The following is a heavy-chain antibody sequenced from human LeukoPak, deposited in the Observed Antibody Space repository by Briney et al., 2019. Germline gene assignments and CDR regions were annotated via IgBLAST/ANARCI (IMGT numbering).Heavy chain of an antibody. Sequence: PGGSLRLSCAASGFTFSSYAMNWVRQAPGKGLEWVASISSINSHTYYADSVKGRFTISRDNAKNSLYLEMNSLRVEDTAMYYCARPRTVTTNYYFYYYGMDVWGQGTTVTVS. V-gene: IGHV3-21*01. CDR2: ISSINSHT. J-gene: IGHJ6*02. D-gene: IGHD4-17*01. CDR1: GFTFSSYA. CDR3: ARPRTVTTNYYFYYYGMDV.